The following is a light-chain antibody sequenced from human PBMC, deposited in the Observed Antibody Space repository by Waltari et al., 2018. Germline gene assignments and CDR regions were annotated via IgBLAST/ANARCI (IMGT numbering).Light chain of an antibody. CDR2: DVT. Sequence: RVPKLMIFDVTNRPSGVSSRFSGSKSGNTASLTISGLQTEDEADYYCSSYTISSTWVFGGGTKLTVL. CDR3: SSYTISSTWV. V-gene: IGLV2-14*03. J-gene: IGLJ3*02.